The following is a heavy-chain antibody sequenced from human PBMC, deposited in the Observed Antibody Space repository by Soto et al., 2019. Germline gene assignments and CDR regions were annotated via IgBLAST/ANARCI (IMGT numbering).Heavy chain of an antibody. D-gene: IGHD3-10*01. Sequence: ASVKVSCKASGYTFTGYYMHWVRQAPGQGLEWMGWINPNSGGTNYAQKFQGWVTMTRDTSISTAYMELSRLRSDDTAVYYCARSKGSGSYPYYYYGMDVWGQGTTVTVS. J-gene: IGHJ6*02. CDR1: GYTFTGYY. CDR2: INPNSGGT. CDR3: ARSKGSGSYPYYYYGMDV. V-gene: IGHV1-2*04.